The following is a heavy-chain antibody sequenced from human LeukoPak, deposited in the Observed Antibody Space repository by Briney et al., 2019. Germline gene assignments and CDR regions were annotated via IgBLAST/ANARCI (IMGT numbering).Heavy chain of an antibody. Sequence: GGSLRLSCEASGFTFGSYAVVWVRQAPGKGLEWVAVMSKDGSHESYADSVRGRFTISRYNSNNTLYLQMNNLRREDTAVYFCARATTPPDIVVAYYYYGLDVWGQGTSVTVSS. CDR3: ARATTPPDIVVAYYYYGLDV. CDR1: GFTFGSYA. D-gene: IGHD2-2*01. CDR2: MSKDGSHE. J-gene: IGHJ6*02. V-gene: IGHV3-30-3*01.